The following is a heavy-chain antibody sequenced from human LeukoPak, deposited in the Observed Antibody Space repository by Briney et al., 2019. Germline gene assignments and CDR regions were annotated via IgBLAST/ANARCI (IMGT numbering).Heavy chain of an antibody. D-gene: IGHD3-10*01. CDR2: IIPIFGTA. CDR3: ARESRDYYGAGSYSGY. CDR1: GGTFSSYA. J-gene: IGHJ4*02. V-gene: IGHV1-69*01. Sequence: SVKVSCKASGGTFSSYAISWVRQAPGQGLEWMGGIIPIFGTANYAQKFQGRVTITADESTSTAYMELSSLRSEDTAVYYCARESRDYYGAGSYSGYWAQGTLVTVSS.